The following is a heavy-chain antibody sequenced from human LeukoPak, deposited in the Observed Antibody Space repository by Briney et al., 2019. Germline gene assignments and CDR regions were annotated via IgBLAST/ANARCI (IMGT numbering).Heavy chain of an antibody. CDR3: ATLYGDYNWYFDL. V-gene: IGHV3-23*01. D-gene: IGHD4-17*01. Sequence: GGSLRLSCEASGLSLNRYVMGWVRQAPGKGLEWVSTISASGGPTYYTDSVQGRFTISRDNSKNTLYLQMNSLRAEDTALYYCATLYGDYNWYFDLWGRGTLVHVSS. CDR1: GLSLNRYV. J-gene: IGHJ2*01. CDR2: ISASGGPT.